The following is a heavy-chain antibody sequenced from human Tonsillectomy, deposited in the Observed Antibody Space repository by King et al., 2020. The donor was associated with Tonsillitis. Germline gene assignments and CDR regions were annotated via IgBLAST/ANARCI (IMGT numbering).Heavy chain of an antibody. J-gene: IGHJ5*02. CDR3: ARLNGDLLYRFDP. V-gene: IGHV1-18*04. CDR1: GYTFSSYG. Sequence: QLVQSGAEVKKPGASVKVSCKASGYTFSSYGISWVRQAPGQGLEWMGWISGYNGNTNYPQKLQGRVTMTTDTTTSTAYMVLRSLRSDDTAVYYCARLNGDLLYRFDPWGQGTLVTVSS. CDR2: ISGYNGNT. D-gene: IGHD3-10*01.